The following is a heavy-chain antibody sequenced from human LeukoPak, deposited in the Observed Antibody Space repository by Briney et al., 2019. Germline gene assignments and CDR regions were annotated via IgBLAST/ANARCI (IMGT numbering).Heavy chain of an antibody. Sequence: SVKVSCKASGGTFSSYAISWVRQAPGQGLEWMGGIIPIFGTANYAQKFQGRVTMTRDTSISTAYMELSRLRSDDTAVYYCARGSAASGVVIPYYYYMDVWGKGTTVTVSS. V-gene: IGHV1-69*05. D-gene: IGHD3-3*01. CDR2: IIPIFGTA. CDR1: GGTFSSYA. J-gene: IGHJ6*03. CDR3: ARGSAASGVVIPYYYYMDV.